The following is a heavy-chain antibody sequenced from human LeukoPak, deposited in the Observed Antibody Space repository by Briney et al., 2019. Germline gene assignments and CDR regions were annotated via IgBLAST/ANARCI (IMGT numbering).Heavy chain of an antibody. CDR3: TREGRGSDAFDY. CDR1: GFTFGDHA. CDR2: IRSKAYGGTT. D-gene: IGHD3-16*01. Sequence: GGSLRLSCTTSGFTFGDHAVSWVRQAPGKGLEWVGFIRSKAYGGTTEYAASVKGRFTISRDDSRRIVYLQMNSLKTEDTAVYYCTREGRGSDAFDYWGQGTLVTVSS. V-gene: IGHV3-49*04. J-gene: IGHJ4*02.